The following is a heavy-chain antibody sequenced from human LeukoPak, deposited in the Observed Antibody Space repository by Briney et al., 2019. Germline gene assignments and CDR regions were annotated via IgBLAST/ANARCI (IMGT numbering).Heavy chain of an antibody. D-gene: IGHD3-3*01. CDR2: INSDGSST. J-gene: IGHJ6*03. Sequence: PGGSLRLSCAASGFTFSSNWMHWVRHAPGKGLVWVSRINSDGSSTTYADSVKGRFTISRDNAKNTLYLQMNTLRAEDTAVYYCARGYYDAKVYYYYYMDVWGKGTTVTVSS. CDR1: GFTFSSNW. CDR3: ARGYYDAKVYYYYYMDV. V-gene: IGHV3-74*01.